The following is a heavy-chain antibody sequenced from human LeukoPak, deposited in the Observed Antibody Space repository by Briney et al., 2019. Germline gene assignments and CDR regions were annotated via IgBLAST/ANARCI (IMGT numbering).Heavy chain of an antibody. Sequence: SETLSLTCTVSGGSITTYYWSWIRQPPGKGLEWIGYIYYSGSTNYNPSLKSRVTISVDTSKNQFSLKLSSVTAADTAVYYCARERAVTTYYYFDYWGQGTLVTVSS. V-gene: IGHV4-59*01. J-gene: IGHJ4*02. D-gene: IGHD4-17*01. CDR2: IYYSGST. CDR3: ARERAVTTYYYFDY. CDR1: GGSITTYY.